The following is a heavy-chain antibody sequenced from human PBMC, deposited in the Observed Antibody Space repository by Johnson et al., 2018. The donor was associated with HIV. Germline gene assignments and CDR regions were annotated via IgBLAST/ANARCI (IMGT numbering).Heavy chain of an antibody. D-gene: IGHD3-22*01. J-gene: IGHJ3*02. CDR1: GFTFSSYW. V-gene: IGHV3-7*01. CDR2: IKQDGSEK. CDR3: AKDLSDSSGYHDAFDI. Sequence: VQLVESGGGLVQPGGSLRLSCAASGFTFSSYWMSWVRQAPGKGLEWVANIKQDGSEKYYVDSVKGRFTISRDNAKNSLYLQMNSLRAEDTAVYYCAKDLSDSSGYHDAFDIWGQGTMVTVAS.